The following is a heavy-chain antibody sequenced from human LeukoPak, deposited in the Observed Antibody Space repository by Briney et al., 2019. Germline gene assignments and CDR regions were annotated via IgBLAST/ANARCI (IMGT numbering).Heavy chain of an antibody. V-gene: IGHV3-30-3*01. Sequence: GGSLRLPCAASGFTFSSYAMHWVRQAPGKGLEWVAVISYDGSNKYYADSVKGRFTISRDNSKNTLYLQMNSLRAEDTAVYYCAREYYYDSSGYYGYWGQGTLVTVSS. J-gene: IGHJ4*02. D-gene: IGHD3-22*01. CDR3: AREYYYDSSGYYGY. CDR1: GFTFSSYA. CDR2: ISYDGSNK.